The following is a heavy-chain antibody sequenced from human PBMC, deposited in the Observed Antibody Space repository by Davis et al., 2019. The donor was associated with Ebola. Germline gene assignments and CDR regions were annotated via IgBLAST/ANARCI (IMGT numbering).Heavy chain of an antibody. CDR2: ISYDGSNK. Sequence: GGSLRLSCAASRFTFSSYAMHWVRQAPGKGLEWVAVISYDGSNKYYADSVEGRFTISRDNSRNTLYLQMNSLRAEDTAEYYCAKDKASWYEGYYFDYWGRGTLVTVSS. D-gene: IGHD2-2*01. J-gene: IGHJ4*02. CDR3: AKDKASWYEGYYFDY. V-gene: IGHV3-30*04. CDR1: RFTFSSYA.